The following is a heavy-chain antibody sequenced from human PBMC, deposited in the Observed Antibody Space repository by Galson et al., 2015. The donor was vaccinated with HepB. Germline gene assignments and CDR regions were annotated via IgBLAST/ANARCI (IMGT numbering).Heavy chain of an antibody. CDR1: GFTFSSYA. J-gene: IGHJ6*02. CDR2: ISGSGGST. V-gene: IGHV3-23*01. CDR3: AKRLPRGTSYGSGNDYYYGMDV. D-gene: IGHD3-10*01. Sequence: SLRLSCAASGFTFSSYAMSWVRQAPGKGLEWVSAISGSGGSTYYADSVKGRFTISRDNSKNTLYLQMNSLRAEDTAVYYCAKRLPRGTSYGSGNDYYYGMDVWGQGTTVTVSS.